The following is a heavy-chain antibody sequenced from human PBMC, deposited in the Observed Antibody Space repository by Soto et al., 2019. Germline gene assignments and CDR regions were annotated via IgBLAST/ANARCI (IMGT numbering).Heavy chain of an antibody. CDR2: IWYDGSNK. D-gene: IGHD6-13*01. CDR3: ARDAEYSSRGAFDI. Sequence: GGSLRLSCAASGFTFSSYGMHWVRQAPGKGLEWVAVIWYDGSNKYYADSVKGRFTISRDNSKNTLYLQMNSLRAEDTAVYYCARDAEYSSRGAFDIWGQGTTVTVSS. J-gene: IGHJ3*02. V-gene: IGHV3-33*01. CDR1: GFTFSSYG.